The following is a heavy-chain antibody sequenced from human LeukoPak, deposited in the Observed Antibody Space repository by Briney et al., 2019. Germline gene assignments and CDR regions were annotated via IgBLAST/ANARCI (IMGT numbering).Heavy chain of an antibody. D-gene: IGHD3-3*01. CDR3: AKVDHYDFWSRHAFDI. CDR2: IRSEGNTYAT. J-gene: IGHJ3*02. CDR1: GLTFRGSA. V-gene: IGHV3-73*01. Sequence: GGALRLSCAASGLTFRGSAMHWVRRPSGKGLEWVGHIRSEGNTYATAYGASVKGRFTMSRDDSKNTAYLHMSSLKTEDTAVYYCAKVDHYDFWSRHAFDIWGQGTMVTVSS.